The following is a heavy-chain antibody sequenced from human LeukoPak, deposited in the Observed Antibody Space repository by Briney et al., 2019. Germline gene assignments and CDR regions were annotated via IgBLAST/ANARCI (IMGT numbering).Heavy chain of an antibody. CDR3: ARGHYYDSSGHVDY. D-gene: IGHD3-22*01. CDR2: ISNSGDST. Sequence: GGSLRLSCAASGFTFSSYAMSWVRQAPGKGLEWVSVISNSGDSTYYADSVKGRFTISRDNSKNTLYLQMNSLSVEDTAVYYCARGHYYDSSGHVDYWGQGTLVTVSS. CDR1: GFTFSSYA. J-gene: IGHJ4*02. V-gene: IGHV3-23*01.